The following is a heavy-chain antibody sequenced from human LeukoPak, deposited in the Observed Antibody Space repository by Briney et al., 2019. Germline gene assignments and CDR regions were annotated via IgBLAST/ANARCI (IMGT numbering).Heavy chain of an antibody. Sequence: SSETLSLTCTVSGGSISTYYWSWIRQPPGKGLEWIGYVYYSGSTKYNPSLTSRVTISLDTSKNQFSLRLSSVTDADTAVYYCARRVASRPVYCFDYWGQGKLVTVSS. J-gene: IGHJ4*02. CDR2: VYYSGST. D-gene: IGHD2-15*01. CDR1: GGSISTYY. V-gene: IGHV4-59*01. CDR3: ARRVASRPVYCFDY.